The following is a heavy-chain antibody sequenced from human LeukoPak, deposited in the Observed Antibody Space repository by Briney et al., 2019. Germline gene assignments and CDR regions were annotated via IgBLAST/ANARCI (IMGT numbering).Heavy chain of an antibody. V-gene: IGHV3-9*01. CDR3: ARGSFWSGPAGRGYFDY. CDR1: GFTFDDYA. J-gene: IGHJ4*02. Sequence: SLRLSCAASGFTFDDYAIHWVRQAPGKGLGWVSGISWNSGSIGYADSVKGRFTISRDNAKNSLYLQMNSLRAEDTALYYCARGSFWSGPAGRGYFDYWGQGTLVTVSS. D-gene: IGHD3-3*01. CDR2: ISWNSGSI.